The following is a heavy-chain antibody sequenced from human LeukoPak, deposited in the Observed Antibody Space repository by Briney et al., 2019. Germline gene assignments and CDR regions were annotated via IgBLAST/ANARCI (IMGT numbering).Heavy chain of an antibody. CDR1: GYTFTSYA. V-gene: IGHV1-3*01. Sequence: GASVKVSCKASGYTFTSYAMHWVRQAPGQRLEWMGWINAGNGNTKYSQKFQGRVTMTEDTSTDTAYMELSSLRSEDTAVYYCATLDPHFDYWGQGTLVTVSS. CDR3: ATLDPHFDY. J-gene: IGHJ4*02. CDR2: INAGNGNT. D-gene: IGHD6-6*01.